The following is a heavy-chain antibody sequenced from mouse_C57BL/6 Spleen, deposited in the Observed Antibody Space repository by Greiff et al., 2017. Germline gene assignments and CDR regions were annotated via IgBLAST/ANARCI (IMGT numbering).Heavy chain of an antibody. J-gene: IGHJ1*03. Sequence: EVKLVESGGGLVQSGRSLRLSCATSGFTFSDFYMEWVRQAPGKGLEWIAASRNKANDYTTEYSASVKGRFIVSRDTSQSILYLQMNALRAEDTAIYYCARDASYDYDAGWYFDVWGTGTTVTVSS. CDR1: GFTFSDFY. V-gene: IGHV7-1*01. CDR2: SRNKANDYTT. D-gene: IGHD2-4*01. CDR3: ARDASYDYDAGWYFDV.